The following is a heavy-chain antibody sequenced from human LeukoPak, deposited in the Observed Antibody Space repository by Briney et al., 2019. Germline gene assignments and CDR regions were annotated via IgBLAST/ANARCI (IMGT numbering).Heavy chain of an antibody. CDR3: ARYRLVSFDY. V-gene: IGHV3-21*01. J-gene: IGHJ4*02. CDR1: GFTFSSYS. CDR2: ISSSSSYI. D-gene: IGHD3-9*01. Sequence: GGSVRLSCAASGFTFSSYSMNWVRQAPGKGLEWVSSISSSSSYIYYADSVKGRFTISRDNAKNSLYLQMNSLRAEDTAVYYCARYRLVSFDYWGQGTLVTVSS.